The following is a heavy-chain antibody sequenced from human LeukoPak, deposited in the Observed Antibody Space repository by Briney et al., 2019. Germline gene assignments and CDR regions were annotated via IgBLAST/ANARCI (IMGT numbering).Heavy chain of an antibody. CDR3: ARDDDAFDI. CDR2: INPNSGGT. V-gene: IGHV1-2*06. J-gene: IGHJ3*02. Sequence: ASVKVSCKASGGTFSSYAISWVRQAPGQGLEWMGRINPNSGGTNYAQKFQGRVTMTRDTSISTAYMELSRLRSDDTAVYYCARDDDAFDIWGQGTMVTVSS. CDR1: GGTFSSYA.